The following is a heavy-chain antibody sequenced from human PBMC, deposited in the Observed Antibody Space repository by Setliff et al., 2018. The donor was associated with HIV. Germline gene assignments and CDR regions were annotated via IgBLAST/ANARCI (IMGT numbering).Heavy chain of an antibody. CDR2: MNPNSGNT. CDR3: ARGRGYDYVWGSYRLNWFDP. Sequence: AASVKVSCKASGYTFTSYDINWVRQATGQGLEWMGWMNPNSGNTGYAQKFQGRVTMTRNTSISTAYMELSSLRSEDTAVYYCARGRGYDYVWGSYRLNWFDPWGQGTLVTVSS. V-gene: IGHV1-8*02. J-gene: IGHJ5*02. D-gene: IGHD3-16*02. CDR1: GYTFTSYD.